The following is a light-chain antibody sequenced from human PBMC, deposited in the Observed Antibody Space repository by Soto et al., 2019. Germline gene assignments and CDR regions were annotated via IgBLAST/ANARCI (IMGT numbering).Light chain of an antibody. V-gene: IGKV3D-20*02. CDR1: QSVSSSY. Sequence: PCLSLGERASLSYRASQSVSSSYLAWYQQKPGKAPRLLIYGASTRATGIPDRFSGSGSGTEFTLTISSLEPEDFAVYYCKPRRSWHPTIPFGQRRRLAIK. CDR2: GAS. J-gene: IGKJ5*01. CDR3: KPRRSWHPTIP.